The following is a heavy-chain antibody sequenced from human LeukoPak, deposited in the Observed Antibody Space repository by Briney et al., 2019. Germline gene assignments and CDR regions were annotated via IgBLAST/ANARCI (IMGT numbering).Heavy chain of an antibody. Sequence: ASVKVSCKVSGYTLTELSMHWVRQAPGKGLEWMGGFDPEDGETIYAQKFQGRVTMTEDTSTDTAYMELSSLRSEDTAVYYCATWLGSGWPTPYYFDYWGQGTLVTVSS. CDR1: GYTLTELS. J-gene: IGHJ4*02. CDR3: ATWLGSGWPTPYYFDY. V-gene: IGHV1-24*01. D-gene: IGHD6-19*01. CDR2: FDPEDGET.